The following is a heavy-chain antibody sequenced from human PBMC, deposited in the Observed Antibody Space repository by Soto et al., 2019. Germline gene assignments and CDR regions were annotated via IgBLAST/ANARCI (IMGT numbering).Heavy chain of an antibody. CDR3: ARDYGASPEKYGDYVGY. CDR1: GFTFSSYS. CDR2: ISSSSSYI. Sequence: EVQLVASGGGLVKPGGSLRLSCAASGFTFSSYSMNWVRQAPGKGLEWVSSISSSSSYIYYAVSVKGRVTLSRDNAKNSLYRQMNSLRAEDTVVYYCARDYGASPEKYGDYVGYWGQGTLVTVSS. V-gene: IGHV3-21*03. J-gene: IGHJ4*02. D-gene: IGHD4-17*01.